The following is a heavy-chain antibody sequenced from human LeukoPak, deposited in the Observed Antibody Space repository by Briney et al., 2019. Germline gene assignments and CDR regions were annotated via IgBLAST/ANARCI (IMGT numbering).Heavy chain of an antibody. CDR2: ISSSSSYI. D-gene: IGHD6-19*01. CDR3: ARLFSSGWHNTHGGY. CDR1: GFTFSSYS. J-gene: IGHJ4*02. V-gene: IGHV3-21*01. Sequence: KPGGSLGLSCAASGFTFSSYSMNWVRQAPGKGLEWVSSISSSSSYIYYADSVKGRFTISRDNAKNSLYLQMNSLRAEDTAVYYCARLFSSGWHNTHGGYWGQGTLVTVSS.